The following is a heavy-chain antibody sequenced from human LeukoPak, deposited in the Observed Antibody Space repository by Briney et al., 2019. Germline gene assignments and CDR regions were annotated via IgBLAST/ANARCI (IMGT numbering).Heavy chain of an antibody. CDR3: VRGLGYCSSTRCSPGYYMDV. Sequence: GGSLRLSCAASGFTFSSYSMNWVRQAPGKGLEWVSSITSSGSFINYADSVKGRFTISRDNAKNSLYLQMNSLRAEDTAVYYCVRGLGYCSSTRCSPGYYMDVWGKGTTVTVSS. V-gene: IGHV3-21*01. J-gene: IGHJ6*03. CDR1: GFTFSSYS. D-gene: IGHD2-2*01. CDR2: ITSSGSFI.